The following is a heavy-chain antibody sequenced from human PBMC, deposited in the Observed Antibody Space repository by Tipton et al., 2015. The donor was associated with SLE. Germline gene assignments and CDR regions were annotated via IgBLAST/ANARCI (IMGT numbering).Heavy chain of an antibody. D-gene: IGHD3-10*01. CDR3: AKDNVDYYGSGSYIDY. CDR1: GFTFSSYG. Sequence: GSLRLSCAASGFTFSSYGMHWVRQAPGKGLEWVAFIRYDGSNKYYADSVKGRFTISRDNSKNTLYLQMNSLRAEDTAVYYCAKDNVDYYGSGSYIDYWGQGTLVTVSS. CDR2: IRYDGSNK. J-gene: IGHJ4*02. V-gene: IGHV3-30*02.